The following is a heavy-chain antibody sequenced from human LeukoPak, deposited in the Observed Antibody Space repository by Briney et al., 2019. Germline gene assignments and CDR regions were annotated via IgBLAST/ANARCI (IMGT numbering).Heavy chain of an antibody. CDR2: ISAYNGNT. D-gene: IGHD6-19*01. CDR1: GYTFTSYG. J-gene: IGHJ4*02. V-gene: IGHV1-18*01. Sequence: ASVKVSCKASGYTFTSYGISWVRQAPGQGLEWMGWISAYNGNTNYAQKLQDRVTVTTDTSTSTAYMELRSLRSDDTAVYYCARDLHRGRWLPNYWGQGTLVAVSS. CDR3: ARDLHRGRWLPNY.